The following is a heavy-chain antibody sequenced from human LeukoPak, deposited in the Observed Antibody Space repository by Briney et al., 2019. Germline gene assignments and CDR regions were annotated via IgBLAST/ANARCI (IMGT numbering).Heavy chain of an antibody. D-gene: IGHD6-13*01. Sequence: SETLSLTCTVSGGSISSYYWSWIRQPPGKGLEWIGYIYYSGSTNYNPSLKSRVTISVDTSKNQFPLKLSSVTAADTAVYYCARVAAAENYYYYMDVWGKGTTVTVSS. CDR2: IYYSGST. CDR1: GGSISSYY. V-gene: IGHV4-59*12. CDR3: ARVAAAENYYYYMDV. J-gene: IGHJ6*03.